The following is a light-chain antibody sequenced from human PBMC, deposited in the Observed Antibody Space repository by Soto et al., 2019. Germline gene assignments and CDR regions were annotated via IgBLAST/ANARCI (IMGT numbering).Light chain of an antibody. CDR1: QSVSNNY. CDR3: QQCYNWPQWT. J-gene: IGKJ1*01. V-gene: IGKV3-11*01. CDR2: GAS. Sequence: EIVLTQSPGTLSLSPLEIATVSCMASQSVSNNYLAWYQQKPGQAPRLLIYGASTRATGIPARFSGSGSGTEFTLTISSLEPEHFALYYCQQCYNWPQWTFGQGTKVDIK.